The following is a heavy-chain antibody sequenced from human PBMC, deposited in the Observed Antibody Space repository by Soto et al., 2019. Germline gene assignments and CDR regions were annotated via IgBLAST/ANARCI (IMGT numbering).Heavy chain of an antibody. J-gene: IGHJ2*01. CDR1: GGSISSYY. CDR3: ARRWGRTFDV. CDR2: IHYSGST. V-gene: IGHV4-59*08. Sequence: SETLSLTCTVSGGSISSYYWSWIRQPPGKGLEWIGYIHYSGSTNYNPSLKSRVTISVDTSKNQFSLKLSSVTAADTAVYYCARRWGRTFDVWGCGTLVTVSS. D-gene: IGHD1-26*01.